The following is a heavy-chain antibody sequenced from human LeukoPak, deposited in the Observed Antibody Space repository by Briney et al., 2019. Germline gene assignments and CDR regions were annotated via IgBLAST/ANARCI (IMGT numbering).Heavy chain of an antibody. D-gene: IGHD4-23*01. Sequence: GGSLRLSCAASGFTFSSYWMHWVRQAPGKGLVWVSRINSDGSSTSYADSVKGRFTISRDNAKNTLYLQMNSLRAEDTAVYYCAREDYGGDGYYFDYWGQGTLVTVSS. J-gene: IGHJ4*02. CDR1: GFTFSSYW. CDR2: INSDGSST. CDR3: AREDYGGDGYYFDY. V-gene: IGHV3-74*01.